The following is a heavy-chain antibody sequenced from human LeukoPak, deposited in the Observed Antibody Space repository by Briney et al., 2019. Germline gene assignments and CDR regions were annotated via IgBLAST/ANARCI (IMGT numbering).Heavy chain of an antibody. CDR1: GGSISSCY. V-gene: IGHV4-59*01. J-gene: IGHJ4*02. CDR3: ARDSNYYFDY. D-gene: IGHD1-7*01. Sequence: KPSVTLSLTCTVSGGSISSCYWSWIRQPPGKGLEGIGYIYYSWSTNYNPSLKSRVTISVDTSKNQFSLKMSSVTAADTAVYYCARDSNYYFDYWGQGTLVTVSS. CDR2: IYYSWST.